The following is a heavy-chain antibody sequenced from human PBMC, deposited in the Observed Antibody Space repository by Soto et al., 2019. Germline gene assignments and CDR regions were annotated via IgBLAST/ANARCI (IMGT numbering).Heavy chain of an antibody. V-gene: IGHV4-59*01. D-gene: IGHD3-3*01. Sequence: QVQLQESGPGLVKPSETLSLTCTVSGDSINNYYWSWIRQPPGKGLEWIGYIYYSGSTTYNPSLVSRVTISVDTSKNQFSLRLDSVTAADTAVYYCARGSYPGFLNFWGQGTLVTVSS. CDR2: IYYSGST. CDR3: ARGSYPGFLNF. J-gene: IGHJ4*02. CDR1: GDSINNYY.